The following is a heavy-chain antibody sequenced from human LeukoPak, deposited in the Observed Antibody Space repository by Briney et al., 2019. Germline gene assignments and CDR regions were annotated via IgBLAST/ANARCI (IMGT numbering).Heavy chain of an antibody. CDR3: ARRRSGWPFDY. Sequence: SETLSLTCTVSDGSISSSSYYWGWIRQPPGKGLEWIGSIYYSGSTYYNPSLKSRVTISVDTSKNQFSLKLSSVTAADTAVYYCARRRSGWPFDYWGQGTLVTVSS. CDR2: IYYSGST. D-gene: IGHD6-19*01. V-gene: IGHV4-39*01. J-gene: IGHJ4*02. CDR1: DGSISSSSYY.